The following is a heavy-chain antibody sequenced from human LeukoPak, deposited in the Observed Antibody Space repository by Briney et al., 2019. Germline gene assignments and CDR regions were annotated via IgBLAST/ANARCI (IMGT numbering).Heavy chain of an antibody. CDR2: IKQDGSEK. CDR1: GFTFSSYW. V-gene: IGHV3-7*01. Sequence: GGSLRLPCAASGFTFSSYWMSWVRQAPGKGLEWVANIKQDGSEKYYVVSVKGRFTISRDNAKNSLYLQMNSLRAEDTAVYYCARRSDYYGRRATFDIWGQGTMVTVSS. CDR3: ARRSDYYGRRATFDI. J-gene: IGHJ3*02. D-gene: IGHD3-10*02.